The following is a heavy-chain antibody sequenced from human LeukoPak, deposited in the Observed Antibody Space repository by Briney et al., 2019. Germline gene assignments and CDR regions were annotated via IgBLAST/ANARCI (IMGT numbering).Heavy chain of an antibody. J-gene: IGHJ6*03. CDR3: ARDPYNGNYGDSYYYFMGA. Sequence: PGGSLRLSCAASGFTFSSYSMNWVRQAPGKGLEWVSGISPNGVITYYADSVKGRFTISRDNAKNSLSLQMNSLRAEDTAVYYCARDPYNGNYGDSYYYFMGAWGKGTTVTISS. CDR2: ISPNGVIT. CDR1: GFTFSSYS. V-gene: IGHV3-21*01. D-gene: IGHD1-26*01.